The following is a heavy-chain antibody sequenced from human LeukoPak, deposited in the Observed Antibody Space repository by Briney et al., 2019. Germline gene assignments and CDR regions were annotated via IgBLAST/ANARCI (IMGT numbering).Heavy chain of an antibody. V-gene: IGHV1-8*01. CDR3: ARESCSGGSCYPDFDY. CDR2: MNPNSGNT. J-gene: IGHJ4*02. D-gene: IGHD2-15*01. Sequence: ASVKVSCKASGYTFTSYDINWERQVTGQGLEWMGWMNPNSGNTGYAQKFQGRVTMTRNTSISTAYMELSSLRSDDTAVYYCARESCSGGSCYPDFDYWGRGTLVTVSS. CDR1: GYTFTSYD.